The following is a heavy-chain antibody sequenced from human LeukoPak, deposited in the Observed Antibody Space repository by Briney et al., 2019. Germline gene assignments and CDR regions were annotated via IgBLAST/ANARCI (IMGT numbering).Heavy chain of an antibody. Sequence: GGSLRLSCAASGFTLSSHGMHWVRQAPGKGLEWVANMNQEGSEIYYVDSVRGRFIISRDNAKKSLYLQMNSLRADDAAVYYCAKKAQSLRLNYMDVWGKGTSVTVSS. CDR3: AKKAQSLRLNYMDV. CDR2: MNQEGSEI. CDR1: GFTLSSHG. J-gene: IGHJ6*03. V-gene: IGHV3-7*01.